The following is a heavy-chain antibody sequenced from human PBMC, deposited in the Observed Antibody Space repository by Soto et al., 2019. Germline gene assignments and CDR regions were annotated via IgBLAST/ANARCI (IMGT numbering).Heavy chain of an antibody. V-gene: IGHV3-30*18. J-gene: IGHJ4*02. CDR1: GFTFSSYG. D-gene: IGHD3-22*01. Sequence: GGSLRLSCAASGFTFSSYGMHWVRQAPGKGLEWVAVISYEGSNKYYADSVMGRFTISRDNSKNTLYLQMNSLRAEDTAVYYCAKDAHDSSGYTFDYWGQGTLVTVSS. CDR2: ISYEGSNK. CDR3: AKDAHDSSGYTFDY.